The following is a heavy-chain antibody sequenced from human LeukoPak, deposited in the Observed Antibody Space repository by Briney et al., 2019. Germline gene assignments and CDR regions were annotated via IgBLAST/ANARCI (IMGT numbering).Heavy chain of an antibody. V-gene: IGHV4-31*03. D-gene: IGHD3-10*01. J-gene: IGHJ4*02. Sequence: PSETLSLTCTVSGGSISSGGYYWSWIRQHPGKGLEWIGYIYYSGSTYYNPSLKSRVTISVDTSKNQLSLKLSSVTAADTAVYYCARGPYYYGSGSYPHFDYWGQGTLVTVSS. CDR3: ARGPYYYGSGSYPHFDY. CDR2: IYYSGST. CDR1: GGSISSGGYY.